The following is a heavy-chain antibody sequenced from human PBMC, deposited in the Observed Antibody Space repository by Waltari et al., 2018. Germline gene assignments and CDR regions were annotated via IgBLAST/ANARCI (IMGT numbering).Heavy chain of an antibody. CDR3: AAAGNDFWSGYHYWYFDL. J-gene: IGHJ2*01. Sequence: QMQLVQSGPEVKKPGTSVKVSCKASGFTFTRSAMQWVRQDRGQRLEWIGWIVVGSGNTNYAQKFQERVTITRDMSTSTAYMELSSLRSEDTAVYYCAAAGNDFWSGYHYWYFDLWGRGTLVTVSS. CDR1: GFTFTRSA. D-gene: IGHD3-3*01. V-gene: IGHV1-58*02. CDR2: IVVGSGNT.